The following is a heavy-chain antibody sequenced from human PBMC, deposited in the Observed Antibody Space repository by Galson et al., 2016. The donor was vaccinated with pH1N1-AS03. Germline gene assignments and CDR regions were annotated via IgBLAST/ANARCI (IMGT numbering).Heavy chain of an antibody. CDR1: GHSFDSYW. J-gene: IGHJ5*02. Sequence: QSGAEVKKPGESLRISCQGSGHSFDSYWIPWVRQMPGKGMEWMGRINPLDSYNDYNPSFQGHASFLVDKSIHTAYLQWSSLEASDTGIYYCARQGTSVTVNHVWLDTWGQGTLVTVSS. D-gene: IGHD1-14*01. V-gene: IGHV5-10-1*01. CDR3: ARQGTSVTVNHVWLDT. CDR2: INPLDSYN.